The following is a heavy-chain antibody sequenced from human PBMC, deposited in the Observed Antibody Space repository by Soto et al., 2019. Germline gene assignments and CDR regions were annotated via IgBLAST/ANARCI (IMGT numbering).Heavy chain of an antibody. D-gene: IGHD5-18*01. Sequence: VGSLRLSCAASGFPFSRYAMHWVRQAPGKGLEWVAVISYDGSNKYYADSVKGRFTISRDDSKNTLSLQMNSLRGEDTALYYCARARGYSYATPDYWGQGTLVTV. J-gene: IGHJ4*02. CDR3: ARARGYSYATPDY. V-gene: IGHV3-30-3*01. CDR2: ISYDGSNK. CDR1: GFPFSRYA.